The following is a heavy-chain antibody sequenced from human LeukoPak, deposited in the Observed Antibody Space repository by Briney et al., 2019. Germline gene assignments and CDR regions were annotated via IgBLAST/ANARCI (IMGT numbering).Heavy chain of an antibody. Sequence: GGSLRLSCAASGFTFSSYGMSWVRQAPGKGLEWVSAISGSGGSTYYADSVKGRFTISRDNSKNTLYLQMNSLRAEDTAVYYCARAKQWNYYFDYWGQGTLVTVSS. CDR3: ARAKQWNYYFDY. V-gene: IGHV3-23*01. CDR2: ISGSGGST. D-gene: IGHD6-19*01. CDR1: GFTFSSYG. J-gene: IGHJ4*02.